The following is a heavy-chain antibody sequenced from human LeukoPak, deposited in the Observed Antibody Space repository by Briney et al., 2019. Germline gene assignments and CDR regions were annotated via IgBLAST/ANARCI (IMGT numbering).Heavy chain of an antibody. CDR3: ARTRIEDIVIVEAAGWFDP. D-gene: IGHD2-2*01. CDR1: GGSISTISYY. CDR2: IYYSGGT. V-gene: IGHV4-39*07. Sequence: PSETLSLTCTVSGGSISTISYYWGWIRQPPGKGLEWIGSIYYSGGTYYTPSLKSRVTISVDTSKNQFSLNLNSVTAADTAVYYCARTRIEDIVIVEAAGWFDPWGQGALVTVSS. J-gene: IGHJ5*02.